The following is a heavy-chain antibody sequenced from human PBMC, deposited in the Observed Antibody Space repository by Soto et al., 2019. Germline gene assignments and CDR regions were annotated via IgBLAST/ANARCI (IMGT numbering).Heavy chain of an antibody. Sequence: SETLSLTCAVYGGSFSGYYWSWIRQPPGKGLEWIGEINHSGSTNYNPSLKSRVTISVDTSKNQFSLKLSSVTAADTAVYYCARVVLVYHYYMDGWGTGTTVTVSS. J-gene: IGHJ6*03. CDR2: INHSGST. CDR3: ARVVLVYHYYMDG. CDR1: GGSFSGYY. V-gene: IGHV4-34*01. D-gene: IGHD2-8*02.